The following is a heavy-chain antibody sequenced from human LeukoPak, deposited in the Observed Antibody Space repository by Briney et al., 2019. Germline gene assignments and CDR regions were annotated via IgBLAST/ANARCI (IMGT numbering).Heavy chain of an antibody. V-gene: IGHV3-21*01. J-gene: IGHJ4*02. CDR1: GFTFSRHG. Sequence: GGSLRLSCGASGFTFSRHGMHWVRQAPGKGLEWVSSISSTSTHIYYADSVKGRFTISRDNAKNSLYLQVNSLRAEDTAVYYCAGGGFGELYWGQGTLVTVSS. CDR3: AGGGFGELY. CDR2: ISSTSTHI. D-gene: IGHD3-10*01.